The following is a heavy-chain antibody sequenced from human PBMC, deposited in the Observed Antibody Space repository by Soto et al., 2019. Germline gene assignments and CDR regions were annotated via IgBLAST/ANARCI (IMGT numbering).Heavy chain of an antibody. V-gene: IGHV3-7*01. Sequence: EVQLVESGGGLVQPGGSLRLSCAASGFTFSSYWMSWVRQAPGKGLEWVANIKQDGSEKYYVDSVKGRFTTSRDNAKNSLYLQMNSLRAEDTAVYYCARGLGIRGNWFDPWGQGTLVTVSS. CDR2: IKQDGSEK. CDR1: GFTFSSYW. J-gene: IGHJ5*02. D-gene: IGHD7-27*01. CDR3: ARGLGIRGNWFDP.